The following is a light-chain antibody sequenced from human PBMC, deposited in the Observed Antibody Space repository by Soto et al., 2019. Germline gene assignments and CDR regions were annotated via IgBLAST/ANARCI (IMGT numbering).Light chain of an antibody. J-gene: IGKJ2*02. CDR2: DFS. CDR3: MQTIQLLWT. Sequence: IVMTQSPLSLAVTPGQPASISCKSSQSLLHSDGKTYVNWYLQRPGQPPQFLIYDFSNRFSGVPDRFTGSGSGTDFTLKISRVEAEDVGVYYCMQTIQLLWTFGQGTKLEIQ. CDR1: QSLLHSDGKTY. V-gene: IGKV2D-29*01.